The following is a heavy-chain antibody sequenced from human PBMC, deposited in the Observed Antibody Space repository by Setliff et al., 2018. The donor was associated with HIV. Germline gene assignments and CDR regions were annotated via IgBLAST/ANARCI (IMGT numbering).Heavy chain of an antibody. V-gene: IGHV1-24*01. CDR2: FDPEDGET. Sequence: ASVKVSCKLSGYTLTELSRHWVRQAPGKGLEWMGGFDPEDGETIYAQKFQGRVTMTEDTSTDTAYMELSSLRSEGTAAYYCAFRSGFHVGLDAWGQGTLVTVSS. J-gene: IGHJ5*02. D-gene: IGHD3-3*01. CDR1: GYTLTELS. CDR3: AFRSGFHVGLDA.